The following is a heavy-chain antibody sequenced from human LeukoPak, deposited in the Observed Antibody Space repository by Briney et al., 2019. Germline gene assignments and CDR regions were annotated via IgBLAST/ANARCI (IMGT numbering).Heavy chain of an antibody. Sequence: SVKVSCKASGGTFNTYTISWVRQAPGQGLEWMGGIIPIFGTANYAQKFQGRVTITADKSTSTAYMELSSLRSEDTAVYYCARGGWGSRPEHYYYMDVWGKGTTVTVSS. D-gene: IGHD6-13*01. CDR3: ARGGWGSRPEHYYYMDV. CDR1: GGTFNTYT. J-gene: IGHJ6*03. V-gene: IGHV1-69*06. CDR2: IIPIFGTA.